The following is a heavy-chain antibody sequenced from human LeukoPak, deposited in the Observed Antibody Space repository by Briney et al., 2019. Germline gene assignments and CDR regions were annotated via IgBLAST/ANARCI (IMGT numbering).Heavy chain of an antibody. V-gene: IGHV4-34*01. J-gene: IGHJ4*02. Sequence: PSETLSLTCAVYGESFSGYYWSWIRQPPGKGLEWIGEINHSGSTNYNPSLKSRVTISVDTSKNQFSLKLSSVTAADTAVYYCARHYYDSSGYPYFDYWGQGTLVTVSS. D-gene: IGHD3-22*01. CDR3: ARHYYDSSGYPYFDY. CDR2: INHSGST. CDR1: GESFSGYY.